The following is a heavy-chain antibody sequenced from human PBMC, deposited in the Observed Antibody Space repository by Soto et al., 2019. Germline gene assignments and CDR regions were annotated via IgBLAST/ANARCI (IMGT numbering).Heavy chain of an antibody. CDR1: GGSISNYY. Sequence: SETLSLTCTVSGGSISNYYWSWIRQPPGKGLEWIGYIYYSGSTNYNPSLKSRVIISVDTSKNQFSLKLSSVTAADTAVYYCARVNLLRTAATGTARGGLDAWDQGTTVTVSS. J-gene: IGHJ6*02. V-gene: IGHV4-59*12. D-gene: IGHD6-13*01. CDR3: ARVNLLRTAATGTARGGLDA. CDR2: IYYSGST.